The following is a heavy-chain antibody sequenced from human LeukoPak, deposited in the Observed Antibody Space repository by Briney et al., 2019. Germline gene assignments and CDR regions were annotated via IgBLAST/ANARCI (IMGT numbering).Heavy chain of an antibody. J-gene: IGHJ4*02. V-gene: IGHV3-48*03. CDR3: ARNHDFDSSGYPFDY. CDR2: ISDSGSTI. CDR1: GFSFSSYE. D-gene: IGHD3-22*01. Sequence: PGGSLRLSCAASGFSFSSYEMNWVRQTPGKGLEWLSYISDSGSTIYYADSVKGRFTISRDNAKNSLYLQMNSLRAEDTAVYYCARNHDFDSSGYPFDYWGQGTLVTVSS.